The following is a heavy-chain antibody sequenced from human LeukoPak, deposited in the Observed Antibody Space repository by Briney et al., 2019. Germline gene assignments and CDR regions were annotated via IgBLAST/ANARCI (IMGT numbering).Heavy chain of an antibody. Sequence: GSLRLSCAASGFTFSSYEMPWVRQAPGKGLEYVSAISSNGDSTYYANFVKGRLIISRDNSKNTLYLQMGSLRPEDMAVYYCARDRPGDVWGEGTTVTVSS. J-gene: IGHJ6*04. CDR2: ISSNGDST. CDR3: ARDRPGDV. V-gene: IGHV3-64*01. CDR1: GFTFSSYE.